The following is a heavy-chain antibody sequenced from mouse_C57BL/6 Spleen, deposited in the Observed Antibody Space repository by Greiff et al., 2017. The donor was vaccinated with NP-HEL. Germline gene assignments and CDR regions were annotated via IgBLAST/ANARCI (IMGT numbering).Heavy chain of an antibody. V-gene: IGHV1-55*01. Sequence: QVQLQQPGAELVKPGASVKMSCKASGYTFTSYWITWVKQRPGQGLEWIGDIYPGSGSTNYNEKFKSKATLTVDTSSSTAYMQLSSLTSEDSAVYYCARNYGTPYYFDYWGQSTTLTVAS. D-gene: IGHD1-1*01. CDR1: GYTFTSYW. CDR3: ARNYGTPYYFDY. J-gene: IGHJ2*01. CDR2: IYPGSGST.